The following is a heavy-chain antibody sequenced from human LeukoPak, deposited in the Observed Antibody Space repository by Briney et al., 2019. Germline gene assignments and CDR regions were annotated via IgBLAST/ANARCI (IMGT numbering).Heavy chain of an antibody. V-gene: IGHV4-39*02. CDR3: ATDGRAYYYGSGSYYKSPSPFDY. D-gene: IGHD3-10*01. Sequence: SSETLSLTCTVSGDSLNSSTYYWGWVRQPPGKGLEYIGSVFYSGNSYYNPTLKGRVTLSIDTSKNHFSLRLSSVTAADTAVYYGATDGRAYYYGSGSYYKSPSPFDYWGQGTLVTVSS. CDR2: VFYSGNS. CDR1: GDSLNSSTYY. J-gene: IGHJ4*02.